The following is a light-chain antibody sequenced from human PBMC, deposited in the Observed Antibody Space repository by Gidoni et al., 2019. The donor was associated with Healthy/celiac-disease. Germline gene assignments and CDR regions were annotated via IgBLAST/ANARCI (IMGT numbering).Light chain of an antibody. CDR3: QQYNSYPWT. CDR1: QSISSW. V-gene: IGKV1-5*03. J-gene: IGKJ1*01. CDR2: KAS. Sequence: DIQLTPSPSTLSASVGDRVTITCRASQSISSWLAWYQQKPGKAPKLLIYKASSLESGVPSTFSGSGSGTEFTLTISSLQPDDFATYYCQQYNSYPWTFGQGTKVEIK.